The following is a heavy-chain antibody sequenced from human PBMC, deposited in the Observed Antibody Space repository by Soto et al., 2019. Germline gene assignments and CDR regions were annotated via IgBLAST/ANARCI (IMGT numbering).Heavy chain of an antibody. Sequence: SETLSLTCTVSGGSISSYYWSWIRQPPGKGLEWIGYIYYTGRTNYNPSLKRRVTISVDTSKNQFSLKLSSVTPADTAVYYCARTGSYDYVWGSYRYTGSQLFDYWGQGTLVTVSS. CDR1: GGSISSYY. CDR2: IYYTGRT. V-gene: IGHV4-59*01. J-gene: IGHJ4*02. D-gene: IGHD3-16*02. CDR3: ARTGSYDYVWGSYRYTGSQLFDY.